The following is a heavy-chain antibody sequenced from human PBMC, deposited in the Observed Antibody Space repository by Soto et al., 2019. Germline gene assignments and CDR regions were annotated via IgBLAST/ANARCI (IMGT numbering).Heavy chain of an antibody. Sequence: VGSLRLSCAASGFTFISYWMHCFLQAPVKGLVWVSRINSDGSSTSYADSVKGRFTISRDNAKNTLYLQMNSLRAEDTAVYYCARDFRAAAAGANWFDPWGQGTLVTVSS. V-gene: IGHV3-74*01. J-gene: IGHJ5*02. CDR1: GFTFISYW. CDR3: ARDFRAAAAGANWFDP. CDR2: INSDGSST. D-gene: IGHD6-13*01.